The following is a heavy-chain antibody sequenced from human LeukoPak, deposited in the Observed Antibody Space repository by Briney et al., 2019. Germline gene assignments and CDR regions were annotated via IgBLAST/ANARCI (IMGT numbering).Heavy chain of an antibody. V-gene: IGHV3-53*01. J-gene: IGHJ4*02. D-gene: IGHD1-14*01. Sequence: PGGSLRLSCAASGFTVITNDMTCVRQAPGKGLGWVSVLYSDGNTKYADSVQGRFTISRDNSKNTLYLEMNSLSPDDTAVYYCARGVEPLAANTLAYWGQGTLVTVSS. CDR2: LYSDGNT. CDR1: GFTVITND. CDR3: ARGVEPLAANTLAY.